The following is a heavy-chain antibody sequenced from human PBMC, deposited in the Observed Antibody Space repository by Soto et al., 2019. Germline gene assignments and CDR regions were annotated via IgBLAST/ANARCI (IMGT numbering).Heavy chain of an antibody. Sequence: SETLSLTCTVSGGSISSYYWSWIRQPPGKGLEWIGYVHDSWGSHYNPSLKSRVAISLDTSKSQFSLKLSSVTAADTAVFYCARSYYYETTGYYPLDYWGQGTLVNVPS. CDR2: VHDSWGS. CDR3: ARSYYYETTGYYPLDY. CDR1: GGSISSYY. V-gene: IGHV4-59*01. J-gene: IGHJ4*02. D-gene: IGHD3-22*01.